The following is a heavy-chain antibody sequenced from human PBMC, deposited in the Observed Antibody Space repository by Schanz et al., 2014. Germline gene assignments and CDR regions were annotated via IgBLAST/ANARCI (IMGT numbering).Heavy chain of an antibody. J-gene: IGHJ4*02. CDR3: ASEAHNHDGLRSDSTV. V-gene: IGHV1-46*02. CDR1: GYTLKNYG. D-gene: IGHD2-21*01. Sequence: QVQLVQSGAEVKKPGASVKVSCTASGYTLKNYGISWVRQAPGQGLEWMGIINRSGGSTNNAQKFQGRLTMTRDTSTSTVYMEVSSLRSEHTADDFCASEAHNHDGLRSDSTVWGQGTLVTVSS. CDR2: INRSGGST.